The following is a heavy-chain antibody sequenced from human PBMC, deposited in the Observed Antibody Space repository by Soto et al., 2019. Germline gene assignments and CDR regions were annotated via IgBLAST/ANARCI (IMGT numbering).Heavy chain of an antibody. CDR3: ARGRSRWLRLNWYYYYYGMDV. Sequence: GASVKVSCKASGYTFTSYGISWVRQAPGQGLEWMGWISAYNGNTNYAQKLQGRVTMTTDTSTSTAYMELRSLRSDDTAVYYCARGRSRWLRLNWYYYYYGMDVWGQGTTVTGSS. J-gene: IGHJ6*02. V-gene: IGHV1-18*04. D-gene: IGHD5-12*01. CDR1: GYTFTSYG. CDR2: ISAYNGNT.